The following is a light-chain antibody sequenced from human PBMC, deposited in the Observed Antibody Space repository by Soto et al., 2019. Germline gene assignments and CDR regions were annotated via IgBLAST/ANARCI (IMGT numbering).Light chain of an antibody. Sequence: QSALTQPRSVSGSPGQSVTISCTGTGSDVGAYNYVSWYQQHPGKAPKFIIYDVSKRPSGVPDRFSGSKSGNTASLTITGLQAEDEAEYYCCSYAGSPYVFGTGTKLT. CDR3: CSYAGSPYV. CDR1: GSDVGAYNY. J-gene: IGLJ1*01. CDR2: DVS. V-gene: IGLV2-11*01.